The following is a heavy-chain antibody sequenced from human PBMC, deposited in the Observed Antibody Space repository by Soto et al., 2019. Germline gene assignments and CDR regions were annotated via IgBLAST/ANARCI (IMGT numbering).Heavy chain of an antibody. CDR3: ARDLGYYDSSGYFYY. J-gene: IGHJ4*02. V-gene: IGHV3-11*01. CDR2: ISSSDSI. Sequence: QVQLVESGGGLVKPGGSLRLSCAASGFTFSDYYMSWIRQAPGKGLEWVSYISSSDSIYYADSVKGRFTISWDNAKNSLYLQMYSLRAESTALYYCARDLGYYDSSGYFYYCGQGTLVTVAS. CDR1: GFTFSDYY. D-gene: IGHD3-22*01.